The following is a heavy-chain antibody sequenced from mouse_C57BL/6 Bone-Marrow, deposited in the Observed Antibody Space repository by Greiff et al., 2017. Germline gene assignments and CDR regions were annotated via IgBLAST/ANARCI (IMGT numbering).Heavy chain of an antibody. CDR2: IDPENGDT. CDR3: TPNWDWYFDV. J-gene: IGHJ1*03. CDR1: GFNIKDDY. V-gene: IGHV14-4*01. Sequence: EVQLQESGAELVRPGASVKLSCTASGFNIKDDYMHWVKQRPEQGLEWIGWIDPENGDTEYASKFQGKATITADTSSNTAYLQLSSLTSEDTAVYYYTPNWDWYFDVWGTGTTVTVSS. D-gene: IGHD4-1*01.